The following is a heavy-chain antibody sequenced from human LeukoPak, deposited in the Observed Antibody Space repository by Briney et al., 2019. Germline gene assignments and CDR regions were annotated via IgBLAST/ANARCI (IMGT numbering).Heavy chain of an antibody. D-gene: IGHD2/OR15-2a*01. V-gene: IGHV3-23*01. Sequence: GGSLRLSCAASGFSFISYAMIWVRQAPGKGLEWVSVISSSGESTYYADSLKGRFTISRDNSKNTLSLQMNSLRAEDTAIYYCAKGGAVVLSPFDYWGQGTLVTVSS. CDR1: GFSFISYA. CDR3: AKGGAVVLSPFDY. CDR2: ISSSGEST. J-gene: IGHJ4*02.